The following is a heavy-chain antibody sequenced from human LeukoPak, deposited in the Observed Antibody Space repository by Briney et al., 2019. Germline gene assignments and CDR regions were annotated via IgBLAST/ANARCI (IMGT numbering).Heavy chain of an antibody. CDR3: ARDRRYFDWLPLDY. Sequence: SVKVSCKASGGTFSSYAISWVRQAPGQGLEWMGRIIPIFGTANYAQKFQGRVTITTDESTSTAYMELSSLRSGDTAVYYCARDRRYFDWLPLDYWGQGTLVTVSS. J-gene: IGHJ4*02. CDR1: GGTFSSYA. D-gene: IGHD3-9*01. V-gene: IGHV1-69*05. CDR2: IIPIFGTA.